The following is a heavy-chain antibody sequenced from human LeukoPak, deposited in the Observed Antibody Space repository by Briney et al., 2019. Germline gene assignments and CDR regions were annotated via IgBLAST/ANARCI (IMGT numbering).Heavy chain of an antibody. Sequence: GGSLRLSCAASGFTFSNYGMNWVRQAPGKGLEWVSVIYSGGSTYYADSVKGRFTISRDNSKNTLYLQMNSLRAEDTAVYYCARYSSGFDPWGQGTLVTVSS. V-gene: IGHV3-53*01. CDR3: ARYSSGFDP. CDR1: GFTFSNYG. CDR2: IYSGGST. D-gene: IGHD6-19*01. J-gene: IGHJ5*02.